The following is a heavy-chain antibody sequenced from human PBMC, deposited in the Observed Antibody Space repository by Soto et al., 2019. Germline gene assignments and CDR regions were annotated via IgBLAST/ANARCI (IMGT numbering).Heavy chain of an antibody. J-gene: IGHJ4*02. D-gene: IGHD1-7*01. V-gene: IGHV3-9*01. CDR2: ISWNSGSI. CDR3: ATLELPDY. Sequence: EVQLVESGGGLVQPGRSLRLSCAASGFTFDDYAMHWVRQAPGKGLEWVSGISWNSGSIGYADSVKGRFTISRDNAKNSLYLQMNSLRAEDTAVYYCATLELPDYWGQGTLVTVSS. CDR1: GFTFDDYA.